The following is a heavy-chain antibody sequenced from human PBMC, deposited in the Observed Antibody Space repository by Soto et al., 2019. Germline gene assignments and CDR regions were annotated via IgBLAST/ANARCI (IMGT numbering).Heavy chain of an antibody. V-gene: IGHV4-30-2*01. Sequence: SGTLSLTCAVSGDSISSGGYSWRWIRQPPGKGLEWIGYIYHSGSTYYNPSLKSRVTISVHRSKNQFSLKLSSVTAADTAVYYCARGPPFHWGQGTLVTVSS. CDR3: ARGPPFH. D-gene: IGHD3-16*01. CDR1: GDSISSGGYS. CDR2: IYHSGST. J-gene: IGHJ4*02.